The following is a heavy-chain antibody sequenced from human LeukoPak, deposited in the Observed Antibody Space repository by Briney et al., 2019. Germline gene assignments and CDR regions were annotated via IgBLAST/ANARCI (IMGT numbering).Heavy chain of an antibody. CDR1: GGSISSGDYY. CDR2: INHSGST. D-gene: IGHD3-3*01. CDR3: ARHQGVVDL. V-gene: IGHV4-39*01. Sequence: SETLSLTCTVSGGSISSGDYYWSWIHQPPGKGLEWIGEINHSGSTNYNPSLKSRVTISVDTSKNQFSLKLSSVTAADTAVYYCARHQGVVDLWGRGSLVTVSS. J-gene: IGHJ2*01.